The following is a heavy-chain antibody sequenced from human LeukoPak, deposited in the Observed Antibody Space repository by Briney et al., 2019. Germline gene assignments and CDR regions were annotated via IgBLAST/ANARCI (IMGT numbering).Heavy chain of an antibody. CDR3: ASGGAYFDY. Sequence: PGGSLRLSCAASGFTFSSYGMTWVRQAPGKGLEWVSYISSSSSTIYYADSVKGRFTISRDNAKNSLYLQLNSLRAEDTAVYYCASGGAYFDYWGQGTLVTVSS. CDR1: GFTFSSYG. V-gene: IGHV3-48*01. J-gene: IGHJ4*02. D-gene: IGHD3-16*01. CDR2: ISSSSSTI.